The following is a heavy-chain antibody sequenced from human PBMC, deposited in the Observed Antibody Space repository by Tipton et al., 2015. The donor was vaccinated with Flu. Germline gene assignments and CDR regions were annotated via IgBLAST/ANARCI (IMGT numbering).Heavy chain of an antibody. J-gene: IGHJ4*02. D-gene: IGHD6-19*01. CDR3: ARDLGIGWFYFDY. Sequence: TLSLTCVVSGDSIRNDYFWGWIRQPPGKGLEWIGRIHTSGSTDYNPSLKSRVTMSVDTSKNHFSLNLRSVTAADTAVYYCARDLGIGWFYFDYWGQGSLVIVSS. CDR1: GDSIRNDYF. V-gene: IGHV4-4*07. CDR2: IHTSGST.